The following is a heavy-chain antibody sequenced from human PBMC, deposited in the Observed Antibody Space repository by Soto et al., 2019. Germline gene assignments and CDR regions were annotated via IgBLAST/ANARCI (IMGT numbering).Heavy chain of an antibody. CDR1: GFTFSSYA. CDR2: IGSTSSDI. CDR3: ARVVAAAGYYFDY. Sequence: PGGSLRLSCAASGFTFSSYAMSWVRQAPGKGLEWVSSIGSTSSDIYDADSVKGRFTVSRDNAKNSLYLQMSSLRAEDTAVYYCARVVAAAGYYFDYWGQGTLVTVSS. V-gene: IGHV3-21*01. D-gene: IGHD6-13*01. J-gene: IGHJ4*02.